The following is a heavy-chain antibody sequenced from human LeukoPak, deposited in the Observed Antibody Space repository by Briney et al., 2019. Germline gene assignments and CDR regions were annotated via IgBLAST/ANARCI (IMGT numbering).Heavy chain of an antibody. V-gene: IGHV3-30*02. CDR2: IWPDGSKT. J-gene: IGHJ4*02. D-gene: IGHD1-14*01. CDR1: GFTFSRYA. Sequence: GGSLRLSCAASGFTFSRYAVHWVRQAPGKGLEWVAFIWPDGSKTYYADSVRGRFTISRDNSKNTLHLEMNTVRAEDTALYYCAKISSGSEPDFDYWGQGTLVTVS. CDR3: AKISSGSEPDFDY.